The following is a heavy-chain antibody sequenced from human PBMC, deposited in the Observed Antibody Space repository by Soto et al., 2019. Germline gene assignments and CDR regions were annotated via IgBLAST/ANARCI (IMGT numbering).Heavy chain of an antibody. V-gene: IGHV3-53*01. D-gene: IGHD7-27*01. CDR1: GFTVSSNY. CDR3: ARDLGGDGGTGEH. J-gene: IGHJ4*02. CDR2: IYSGGYT. Sequence: EVQLVESGGGLIQPGGSLRLSCAASGFTVSSNYMSWVRQAPGKGLEWVSLIYSGGYTYYADSVKGRFTISRDNSKNTLYLQMNSLRAEDTAVYYCARDLGGDGGTGEHWGQGTLVTVSS.